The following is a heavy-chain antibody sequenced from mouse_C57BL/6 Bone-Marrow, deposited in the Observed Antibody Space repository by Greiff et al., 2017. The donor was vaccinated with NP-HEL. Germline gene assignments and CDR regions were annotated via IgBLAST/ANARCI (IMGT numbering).Heavy chain of an antibody. Sequence: EVQLVESGGDLVEPGGSLKLSCAASGFTFSSYGMSWVRQTPDKRLEWVATISSGGSYTYYPDSVKGRFTISRDNAKNTLYLQMSSLKSEDTAMYYCARRDDGYYSFAYWGQGTLVTVSA. CDR3: ARRDDGYYSFAY. V-gene: IGHV5-6*01. D-gene: IGHD2-3*01. CDR1: GFTFSSYG. J-gene: IGHJ3*01. CDR2: ISSGGSYT.